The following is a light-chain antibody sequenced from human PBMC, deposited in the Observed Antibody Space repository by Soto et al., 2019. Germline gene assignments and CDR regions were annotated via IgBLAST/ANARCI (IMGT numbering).Light chain of an antibody. CDR3: QKYSSVIT. J-gene: IGKJ5*01. CDR1: QGISNF. CDR2: AAS. Sequence: DIQMTQSPSSLSASVGDRVTITCRASQGISNFLDWYQQKPGKVPKLLISAASTLQSGVPYRFSGSGSGTDFTLTITSLQPEDVATYYCQKYSSVITFGQGTRLEIK. V-gene: IGKV1-27*01.